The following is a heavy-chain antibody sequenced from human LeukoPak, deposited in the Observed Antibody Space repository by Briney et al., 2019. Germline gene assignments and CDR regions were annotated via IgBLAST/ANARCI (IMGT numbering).Heavy chain of an antibody. CDR1: GFTFNLYG. V-gene: IGHV3-23*01. J-gene: IGHJ2*01. CDR3: AKLGTYWYFDV. Sequence: GGSLRLSCAASGFTFNLYGMTWVRQAPGKGLEWVSGISGSAVDTYYADSVKGRFTISRDNSKNELFLQMNNLRAEDTAVYFCAKLGTYWYFDVWGRGTLATVSS. D-gene: IGHD3-16*01. CDR2: ISGSAVDT.